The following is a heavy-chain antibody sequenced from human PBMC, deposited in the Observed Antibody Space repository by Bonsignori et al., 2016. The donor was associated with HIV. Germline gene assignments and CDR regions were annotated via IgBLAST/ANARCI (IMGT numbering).Heavy chain of an antibody. CDR2: ISSSRNYI. CDR1: GFTFSSYS. Sequence: GGSLRLSCAASGFTFSSYSMNWVRQAPGKGLQWVSSISSSRNYIYYADSVKGRFTISRDNAKNSLFLQMNSLRAEDTAVYYCARAYSGYDLGTGYYYYMDVWGKGTTVTVSS. J-gene: IGHJ6*03. CDR3: ARAYSGYDLGTGYYYYMDV. V-gene: IGHV3-21*01. D-gene: IGHD5-12*01.